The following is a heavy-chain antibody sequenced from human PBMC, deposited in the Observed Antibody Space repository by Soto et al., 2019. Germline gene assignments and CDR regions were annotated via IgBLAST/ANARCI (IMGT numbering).Heavy chain of an antibody. CDR1: GFTFSSYG. CDR3: ARGWGTNYSDY. Sequence: QVQLVESGGGVVQPGRSLRLSCAASGFTFSSYGMHWVRQAPGKGLEWVAVIWYDGSNKYYADSVKGRFTISRDNSKNTLYLQMNSLRAEDTAVYYCARGWGTNYSDYWGQGTLVTVSS. V-gene: IGHV3-33*01. J-gene: IGHJ4*02. D-gene: IGHD1-1*01. CDR2: IWYDGSNK.